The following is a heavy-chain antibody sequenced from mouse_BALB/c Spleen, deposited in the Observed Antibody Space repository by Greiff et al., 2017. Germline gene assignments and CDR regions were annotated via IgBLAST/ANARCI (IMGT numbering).Heavy chain of an antibody. Sequence: EVKLVESGGGLVQPKGSLKLSCAASGFTFNTYAMNWVRQAPGKGLEWVARIRSKSNNYATYYADSVKDRFTISRDDTQSMLYLQMNNLKTEDTAMYYCVRQGDGSFAYWGQGTLVTVSA. J-gene: IGHJ3*01. V-gene: IGHV10-1*02. CDR1: GFTFNTYA. CDR2: IRSKSNNYAT. D-gene: IGHD1-1*01. CDR3: VRQGDGSFAY.